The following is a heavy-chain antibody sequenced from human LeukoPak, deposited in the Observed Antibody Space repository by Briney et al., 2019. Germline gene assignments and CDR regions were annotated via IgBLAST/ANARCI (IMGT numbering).Heavy chain of an antibody. D-gene: IGHD3-9*01. CDR2: ISSSSSYI. CDR3: AKDRALRYFDPSPDFDY. V-gene: IGHV3-21*01. CDR1: GFTFSSYS. Sequence: GGSLRLSCAASGFTFSSYSMNWVRQAPGKGLEWVSSISSSSSYIYYADSVKGRFTISRDNAKNSLYLQMNSLRAEDTAVYYCAKDRALRYFDPSPDFDYWGQGTLVTVSS. J-gene: IGHJ4*02.